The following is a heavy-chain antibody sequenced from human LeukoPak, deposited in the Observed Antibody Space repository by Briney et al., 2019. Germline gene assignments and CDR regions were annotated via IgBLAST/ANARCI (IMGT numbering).Heavy chain of an antibody. CDR2: IYTSGST. CDR1: GGSFTKHQ. Sequence: PSETLSLTCAVYGGSFTKHQWSWIRQPAGKGLEWIGRIYTSGSTNYNPSLKSRVTMSVDTSKNQFSLKLSSVTAANTAVYYCARAVSNYGTYYYYYYYMDVWGKGTTVTVSS. J-gene: IGHJ6*03. CDR3: ARAVSNYGTYYYYYYYMDV. D-gene: IGHD4-11*01. V-gene: IGHV4-59*10.